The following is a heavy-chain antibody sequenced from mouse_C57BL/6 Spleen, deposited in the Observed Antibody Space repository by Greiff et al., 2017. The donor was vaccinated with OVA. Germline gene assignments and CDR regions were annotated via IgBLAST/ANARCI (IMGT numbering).Heavy chain of an antibody. Sequence: VQLQQSGAELVKPGASVKLSCTASGFTIKDYYMHWVKQRTEQGLEWIGRIDPEAGETKYAPKFQGKATITADTSSNTAYLQLSSLTSEDTAVYCCARDTTVAKYFDVWGTGTTVTVSS. J-gene: IGHJ1*03. CDR1: GFTIKDYY. CDR2: IDPEAGET. CDR3: ARDTTVAKYFDV. V-gene: IGHV14-2*01. D-gene: IGHD1-1*01.